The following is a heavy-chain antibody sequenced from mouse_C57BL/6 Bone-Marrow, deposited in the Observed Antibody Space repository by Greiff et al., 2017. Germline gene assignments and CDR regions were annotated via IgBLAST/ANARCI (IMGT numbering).Heavy chain of an antibody. CDR1: GFSLTSYG. V-gene: IGHV2-2*01. J-gene: IGHJ1*03. CDR3: ARKRRITTVDWYFDV. CDR2: IWSGGST. D-gene: IGHD1-1*01. Sequence: QVHVKQSGPGLVQPSQSLSITCTVSGFSLTSYGVHWVRQSPGKGLEWLGVIWSGGSTDYNAAFISRLSISKDNSKSQVFFKMNSLQADDTAIYYCARKRRITTVDWYFDVWGTGTTVTVSS.